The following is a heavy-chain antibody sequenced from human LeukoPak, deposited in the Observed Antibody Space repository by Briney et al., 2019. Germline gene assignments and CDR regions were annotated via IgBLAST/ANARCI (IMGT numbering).Heavy chain of an antibody. Sequence: GGSLRLSCAASGFTFSRYAMHWVRQAPGKGLEWVAVISHDGSNKYYADSVKGRFTISRDNSKNTLYLQMNSLRAEDTAVYYCARDTYYYYGMDVWGQGTTVTVSS. CDR2: ISHDGSNK. CDR1: GFTFSRYA. J-gene: IGHJ6*02. V-gene: IGHV3-30-3*01. CDR3: ARDTYYYYGMDV.